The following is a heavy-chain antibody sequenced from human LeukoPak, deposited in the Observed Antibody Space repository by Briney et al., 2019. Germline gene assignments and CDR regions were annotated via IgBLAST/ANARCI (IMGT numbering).Heavy chain of an antibody. J-gene: IGHJ4*02. Sequence: PSETLSLTCAVYGGSFSGYYWSWLRQPPGKGLEWIGEINHSGSTNYNPSLKSRVTISVDTSKNQFSLKLSSVTAADTAVYYCATLGYSYGTDYWGQGTLVTVSS. CDR1: GGSFSGYY. D-gene: IGHD5-18*01. CDR2: INHSGST. V-gene: IGHV4-34*01. CDR3: ATLGYSYGTDY.